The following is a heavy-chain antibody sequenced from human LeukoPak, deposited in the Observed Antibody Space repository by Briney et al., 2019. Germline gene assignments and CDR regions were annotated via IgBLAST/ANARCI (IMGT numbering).Heavy chain of an antibody. Sequence: ASVKVSCKASGYTFTSYGISWVRQAPGQGLEWMGWINAYNGNTNYAQKLQGRVTMTTDTSTSTAYMELRSLRSDDTAVYYCARDYYDSSGSKGTGYWGQGTLVTVSS. J-gene: IGHJ4*02. CDR1: GYTFTSYG. V-gene: IGHV1-18*01. CDR3: ARDYYDSSGSKGTGY. D-gene: IGHD3-22*01. CDR2: INAYNGNT.